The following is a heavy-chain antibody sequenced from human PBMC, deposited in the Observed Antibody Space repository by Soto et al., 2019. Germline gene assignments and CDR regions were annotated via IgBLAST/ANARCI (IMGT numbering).Heavy chain of an antibody. CDR1: GFTFSSYA. CDR2: ISGSGGST. D-gene: IGHD2-15*01. CDR3: AKGSSVVVKGMDV. Sequence: GGSLRLSCAASGFTFSSYAMSWVRQAPGKGLEWVSAISGSGGSTYYADSVKGRFTISRDNSKNTLYLQMNSLRAEDTSVYYCAKGSSVVVKGMDVWGQGTTVTVSS. J-gene: IGHJ6*02. V-gene: IGHV3-23*01.